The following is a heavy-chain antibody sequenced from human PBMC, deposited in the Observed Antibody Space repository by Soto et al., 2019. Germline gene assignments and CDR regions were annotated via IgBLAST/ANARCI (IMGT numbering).Heavy chain of an antibody. V-gene: IGHV3-30-3*01. Sequence: SLRLSCAASGFTFSSYAMHWVRQAPGKGLEWVAVISYDGSNKYYADSVKGRFTISRDNSKNTLYLQMNSLRAEDTAVYYCARVPPRRDYDILYYYYGMDVWGQGTTVTVSS. CDR1: GFTFSSYA. CDR2: ISYDGSNK. CDR3: ARVPPRRDYDILYYYYGMDV. D-gene: IGHD3-9*01. J-gene: IGHJ6*02.